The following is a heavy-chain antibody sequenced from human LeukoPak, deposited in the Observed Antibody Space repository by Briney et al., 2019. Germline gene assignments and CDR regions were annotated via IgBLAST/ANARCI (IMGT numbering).Heavy chain of an antibody. V-gene: IGHV4-30-2*01. CDR1: GGSISSGGYY. CDR3: ARDPSGSYGRDAFDI. CDR2: IYHSGST. Sequence: SSETPSLTCTVSGGSISSGGYYWSWIRQPPGKGLEWIGYIYHSGSTYYNPSLKSRVTISVDRSKNQFSLKLSSVTAADTAVYYCARDPSGSYGRDAFDIWGQGTMVTVSS. D-gene: IGHD1-26*01. J-gene: IGHJ3*02.